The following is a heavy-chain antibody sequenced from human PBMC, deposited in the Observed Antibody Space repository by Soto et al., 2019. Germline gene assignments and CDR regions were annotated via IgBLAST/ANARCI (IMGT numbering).Heavy chain of an antibody. CDR1: GGSISSGGYY. J-gene: IGHJ4*02. V-gene: IGHV4-31*03. CDR2: IYYSGST. CDR3: AIGGPGLRYFDWLLILDY. Sequence: SETLSLTCTVSGGSISSGGYYWSWIRQHPGKGLEWIGHIYYSGSTYYNPSLKSRVTISVDTSKNQFSLKLSSVTAADTAVYYCAIGGPGLRYFDWLLILDYWGQGTLVTVSS. D-gene: IGHD3-9*01.